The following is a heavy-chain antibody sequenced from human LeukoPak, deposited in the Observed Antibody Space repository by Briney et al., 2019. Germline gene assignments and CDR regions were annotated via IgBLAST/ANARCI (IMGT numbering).Heavy chain of an antibody. D-gene: IGHD1-20*01. J-gene: IGHJ3*02. Sequence: GGSLRLSCVASGFSFTNHGMHWVRQAPGKGLEWVAVLWSDGTTTYYRDSAKARFTISRDDSESTLYLQMNSLRAEDTALYYCAREGPISGTNPFDIWGQGTLVIVSS. V-gene: IGHV3-33*01. CDR3: AREGPISGTNPFDI. CDR1: GFSFTNHG. CDR2: LWSDGTTT.